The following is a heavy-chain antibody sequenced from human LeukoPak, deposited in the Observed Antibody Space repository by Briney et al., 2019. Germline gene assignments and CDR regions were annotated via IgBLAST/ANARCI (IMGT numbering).Heavy chain of an antibody. D-gene: IGHD3-16*01. J-gene: IGHJ4*02. Sequence: PGGSLRLSCAASGFTFSSYGMSWVRQAPGKGLEWVSAISGSGGSTYYADSVKGRFTISRDNSKNTLYLQMNSLRAEDTAVYYCARVLWGAHDYWGQGSLVTVSS. CDR3: ARVLWGAHDY. CDR2: ISGSGGST. V-gene: IGHV3-23*01. CDR1: GFTFSSYG.